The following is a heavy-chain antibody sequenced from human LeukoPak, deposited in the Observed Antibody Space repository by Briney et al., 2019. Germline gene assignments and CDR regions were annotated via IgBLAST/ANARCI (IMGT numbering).Heavy chain of an antibody. Sequence: SVKVSCKASGYTFTGYYMHWVRRAPGQGLEWMGGIIPIFGTANYAQKFQGRVTITADESTSTAYMELSSLRSEDTAVYYCASATSAAMVRGVIIYSDNWFDPWGQGTLVTVSS. CDR2: IIPIFGTA. V-gene: IGHV1-69*13. CDR3: ASATSAAMVRGVIIYSDNWFDP. J-gene: IGHJ5*02. D-gene: IGHD3-10*01. CDR1: GYTFTGYY.